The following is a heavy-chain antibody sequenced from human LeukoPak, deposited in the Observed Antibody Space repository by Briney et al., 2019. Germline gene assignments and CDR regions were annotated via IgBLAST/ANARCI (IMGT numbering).Heavy chain of an antibody. V-gene: IGHV4-4*02. CDR3: ARGGGGYDYYYYYGMDV. CDR2: IYHSGST. Sequence: SGTLSLTCAVSGGSISSSNWWSWVRQPPGKGLEWIGEIYHSGSTNYNPSPKSRVTISVDKSKNQFSLKLSSVTAADTAVYYCARGGGGYDYYYYYGMDVWGKGTTVTVSS. D-gene: IGHD5-12*01. CDR1: GGSISSSNW. J-gene: IGHJ6*04.